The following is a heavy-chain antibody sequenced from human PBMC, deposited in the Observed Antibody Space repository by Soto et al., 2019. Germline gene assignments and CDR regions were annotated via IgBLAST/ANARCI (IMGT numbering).Heavy chain of an antibody. CDR1: GFSFSSYA. CDR2: ISGSGSPT. Sequence: EVQLLESGGGLGQPGGSLRLSCAASGFSFSSYAMTWVRQAPGRGLEWVSAISGSGSPTYYADSVKGRFTISRDNSKNPLYLQMNSRRADDTAVYYCARDMSGGTYNYYYGMDVWGQGTTVTVSS. V-gene: IGHV3-23*01. J-gene: IGHJ6*02. D-gene: IGHD1-26*01. CDR3: ARDMSGGTYNYYYGMDV.